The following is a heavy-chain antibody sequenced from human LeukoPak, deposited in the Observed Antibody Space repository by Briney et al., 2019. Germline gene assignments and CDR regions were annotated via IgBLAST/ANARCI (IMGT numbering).Heavy chain of an antibody. D-gene: IGHD2-2*01. Sequence: PSETLSLTCTVSGGSISSSDYYWGWVRQPPGKGLEWIGSIYYSGFTYFNPSLKRRVSISIDTSKNQFSLKLNFVTAADTAVYYCARGPVGYQLLFSWFDPWGKGTLVTVSS. J-gene: IGHJ5*02. CDR1: GGSISSSDYY. CDR2: IYYSGFT. V-gene: IGHV4-39*07. CDR3: ARGPVGYQLLFSWFDP.